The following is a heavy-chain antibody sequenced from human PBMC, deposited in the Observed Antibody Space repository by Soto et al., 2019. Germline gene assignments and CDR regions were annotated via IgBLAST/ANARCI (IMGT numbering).Heavy chain of an antibody. J-gene: IGHJ6*02. CDR2: ITTYNGNT. V-gene: IGHV1-18*01. Sequence: QVQLVQSGVEVREPGASVKVSCKAVRYIFTNYGVSWVRQAPGQGLEWMGWITTYNGNTEYAQKCQGRVTMTTDAFTITAYMELGSLRSDDTAMYYCARALTGYGMDVWGQGTTVTVSS. CDR3: ARALTGYGMDV. CDR1: RYIFTNYG.